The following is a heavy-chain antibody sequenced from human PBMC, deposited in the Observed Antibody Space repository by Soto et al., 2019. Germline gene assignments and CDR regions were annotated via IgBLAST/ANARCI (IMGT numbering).Heavy chain of an antibody. Sequence: VGFLRLSCTASGVNCSIYGMHWVRQAPGKGLLWVSRINSDGSSTSYADSVKGRFTISRDNAKNTLYLQMNSLRAEDTAVYYCARDPGYGYWGQGTLVTVSS. CDR3: ARDPGYGY. CDR1: GVNCSIYG. CDR2: INSDGSST. D-gene: IGHD5-18*01. J-gene: IGHJ4*02. V-gene: IGHV3-74*01.